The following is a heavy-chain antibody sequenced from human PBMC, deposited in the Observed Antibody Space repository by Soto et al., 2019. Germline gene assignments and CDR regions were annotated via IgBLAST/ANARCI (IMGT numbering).Heavy chain of an antibody. J-gene: IGHJ4*02. V-gene: IGHV3-53*01. CDR1: GFSVRSSQ. D-gene: IGHD5-12*01. CDR3: ARVGRDGYKYYFDY. CDR2: IFIDGTT. Sequence: GGSLRLSCAASGFSVRSSQMSWVRQAPGKGLEWVSVIFIDGTTHYGVSVKGRFTISRDSARNTLYLQMNGLRVDDTAVYYCARVGRDGYKYYFDYWGQGTLVTVSS.